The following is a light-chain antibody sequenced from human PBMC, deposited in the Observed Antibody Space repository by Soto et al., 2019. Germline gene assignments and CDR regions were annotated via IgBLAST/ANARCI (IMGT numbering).Light chain of an antibody. CDR2: EVR. J-gene: IGLJ1*01. V-gene: IGLV2-14*01. CDR3: SSYTTSLYD. Sequence: QSALTQPASVSGSPGPSVTISCTGSSSDVGGADYVSWYQQHPGKAPKLIIFEVRHRPSGISSRFSGSKSGSTASLTISGLQAEDEAEYYCSSYTTSLYDFGTGTKLTVL. CDR1: SSDVGGADY.